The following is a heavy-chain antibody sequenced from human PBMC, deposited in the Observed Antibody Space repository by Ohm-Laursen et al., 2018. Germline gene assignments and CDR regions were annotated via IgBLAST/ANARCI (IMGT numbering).Heavy chain of an antibody. CDR2: IYYSGST. D-gene: IGHD6-19*01. CDR3: ASIAVAGTDY. Sequence: SDTLSLTCTVSGGSISSSSYYWGWIRQPPGKGLEWIGSIYYSGSTYYNPSLKSRVTMSVDTSKNQFSLKLSSVTAADTAVYYCASIAVAGTDYWGQGTLVTVSS. CDR1: GGSISSSSYY. J-gene: IGHJ4*02. V-gene: IGHV4-39*07.